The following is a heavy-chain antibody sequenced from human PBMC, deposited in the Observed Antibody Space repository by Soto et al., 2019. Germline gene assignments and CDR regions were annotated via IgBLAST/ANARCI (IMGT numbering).Heavy chain of an antibody. CDR1: GFTFSSYA. CDR2: ISGSGGST. D-gene: IGHD6-6*01. J-gene: IGHJ3*02. CDR3: ARNSPSTSSRRGHAFDI. V-gene: IGHV3-23*01. Sequence: GGSLRLSCAASGFTFSSYAMSWVRQAPGKGLEWVSAISGSGGSTYYADSVKGRFTISRDNPKNTLYLQMNSLRAEDTAVYYRARNSPSTSSRRGHAFDIWGQGTMVTVS.